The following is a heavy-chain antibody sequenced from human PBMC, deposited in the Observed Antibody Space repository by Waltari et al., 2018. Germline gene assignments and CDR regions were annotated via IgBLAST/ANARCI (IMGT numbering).Heavy chain of an antibody. J-gene: IGHJ4*02. CDR2: IRYDGSRK. Sequence: QGYLMESGGGVVLPGGSLRISCVASGLLFSRYDMHWVRQAPGKGLEWVALIRYDGSRKFYADSMKARFTISRDNSRDTLFLQMNSLRSPDTAIYYCATDMSTSSPPLWGRGTLVTVSS. CDR1: GLLFSRYD. CDR3: ATDMSTSSPPL. V-gene: IGHV3-30*02.